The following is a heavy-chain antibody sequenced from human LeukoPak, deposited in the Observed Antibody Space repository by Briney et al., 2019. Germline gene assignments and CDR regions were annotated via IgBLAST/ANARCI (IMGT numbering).Heavy chain of an antibody. Sequence: NPSATLSLTCTVSGGSVSSASYYWSWIRRPPGKGLEWIGYFYYSGSTKYNPSLKSRVAISVDTSKNQFSLKLSSVTAADTAVYYCAREAQLTTFDLWGRGTLVTVSS. J-gene: IGHJ2*01. CDR1: GGSVSSASYY. CDR3: AREAQLTTFDL. D-gene: IGHD5-18*01. CDR2: FYYSGST. V-gene: IGHV4-61*01.